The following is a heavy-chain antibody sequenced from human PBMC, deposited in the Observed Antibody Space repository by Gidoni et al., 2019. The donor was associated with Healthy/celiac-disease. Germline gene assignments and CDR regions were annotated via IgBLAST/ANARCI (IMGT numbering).Heavy chain of an antibody. J-gene: IGHJ5*02. V-gene: IGHV3-11*01. Sequence: HVQLVESVGGLVKPGGSLRLSCVPSGFTFSAYYLSWIRQAPGKGLEWVSYISSSGSTIYYADSVKGRFTISRDNAKNSLYLQMNSLRAEDTAVYYCARDGCSGGSCYPNNWFDPWGQGTLVTVSS. CDR2: ISSSGSTI. CDR3: ARDGCSGGSCYPNNWFDP. D-gene: IGHD2-15*01. CDR1: GFTFSAYY.